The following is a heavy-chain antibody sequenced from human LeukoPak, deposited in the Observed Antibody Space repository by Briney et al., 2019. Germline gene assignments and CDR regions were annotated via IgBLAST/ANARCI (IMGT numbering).Heavy chain of an antibody. D-gene: IGHD1-26*01. J-gene: IGHJ4*02. CDR3: ASGGPTRGTLDY. V-gene: IGHV3-23*01. CDR1: GFPFNMFG. CDR2: LSRGGGST. Sequence: GGSLRLSCTGSGFPFNMFGIHWVRQAPGQGLDWVSGLSRGGGSTNYADSVKGRFTISRDYSKNMVFLQMSSLRVEDTAVYYCASGGPTRGTLDYWGQGTLVTVSS.